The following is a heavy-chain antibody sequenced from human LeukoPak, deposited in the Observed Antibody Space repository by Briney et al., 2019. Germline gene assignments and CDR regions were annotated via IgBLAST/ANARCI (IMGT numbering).Heavy chain of an antibody. Sequence: SETLSLTCTVSGGSISSGGYYWSWIRQHPGKGLEWIVYIYYSGSTYYNPSLKSRVTISVDTSKNQFSLKLSSVTAADTAVYYCAREKQGYCSSTSCYAVGSFDYWGQGTLVTVSS. CDR3: AREKQGYCSSTSCYAVGSFDY. J-gene: IGHJ4*02. CDR2: IYYSGST. CDR1: GGSISSGGYY. V-gene: IGHV4-31*03. D-gene: IGHD2-2*01.